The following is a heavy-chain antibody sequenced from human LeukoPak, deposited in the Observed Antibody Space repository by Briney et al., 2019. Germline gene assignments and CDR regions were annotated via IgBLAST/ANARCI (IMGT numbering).Heavy chain of an antibody. V-gene: IGHV3-9*01. Sequence: GGSLRLSCAASGFTFDDYAMGWVRQAPGKGLGWVSGISWNSGSIVYADSVKGRFTLSRDNAKTSLYLQMNSLRAEDPALYYCATGQHWGQGTLVTVSS. CDR1: GFTFDDYA. CDR3: ATGQH. D-gene: IGHD1-14*01. CDR2: ISWNSGSI. J-gene: IGHJ1*01.